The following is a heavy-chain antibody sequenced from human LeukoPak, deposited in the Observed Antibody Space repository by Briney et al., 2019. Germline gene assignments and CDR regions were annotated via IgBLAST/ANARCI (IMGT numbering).Heavy chain of an antibody. CDR3: ARVPEYSSSSLSGMDV. CDR2: IYYSGST. V-gene: IGHV4-31*03. J-gene: IGHJ6*02. CDR1: GGSIGSGGYY. D-gene: IGHD6-6*01. Sequence: SQTLSLTCTVSGGSIGSGGYYWSWIRQHPGKGLEWIGYIYYSGSTYYNPSLKSRVTISVDTSKNQFSLKLSSVTAADTAVYYCARVPEYSSSSLSGMDVWGQGTTVTVSS.